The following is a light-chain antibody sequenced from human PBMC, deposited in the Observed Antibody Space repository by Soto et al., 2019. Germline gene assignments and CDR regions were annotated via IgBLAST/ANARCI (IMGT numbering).Light chain of an antibody. CDR3: QQRSSWMYT. CDR2: DAS. J-gene: IGKJ2*01. CDR1: QSVGSY. Sequence: FVLTQSPATLSLFPGERATLSCRASQSVGSYLAWYQQKPGQAPRLLIYDASNRATGIPARFSGSGSGTDFILTISSLEPEDFAVYYCQQRSSWMYTFGQGTKLEIK. V-gene: IGKV3-11*01.